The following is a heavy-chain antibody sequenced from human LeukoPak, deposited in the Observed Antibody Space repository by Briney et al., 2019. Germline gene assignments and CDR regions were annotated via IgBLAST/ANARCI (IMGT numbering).Heavy chain of an antibody. CDR3: ARAPRITMVRGVFYGMDV. J-gene: IGHJ6*04. CDR2: INHSGST. Sequence: PSETLSLTRAVYGGSFSGYYWSWIRQPPGKGLEWIGEINHSGSTNYNPSLKSRVTISVDTSKNQFSLKLSSVTAADTAVYYCARAPRITMVRGVFYGMDVWGKGTTVTVSS. CDR1: GGSFSGYY. D-gene: IGHD3-10*01. V-gene: IGHV4-34*01.